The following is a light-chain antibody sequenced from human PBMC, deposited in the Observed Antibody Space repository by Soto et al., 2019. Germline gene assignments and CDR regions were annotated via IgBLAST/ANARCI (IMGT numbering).Light chain of an antibody. J-gene: IGKJ3*01. V-gene: IGKV1-33*01. CDR3: QQYDHCLA. Sequence: DIQMTQSPSSLSASVGDRVTITCQASQHISRYLNWYQQKPGKAPELLIYDASNLETGVPSRFSGSGSGTDFSFTISSLQPEDFATYYWQQYDHCLAFGPGTKVD. CDR1: QHISRY. CDR2: DAS.